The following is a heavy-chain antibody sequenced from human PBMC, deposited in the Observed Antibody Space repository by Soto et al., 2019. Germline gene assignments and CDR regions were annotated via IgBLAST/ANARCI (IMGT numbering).Heavy chain of an antibody. CDR2: IDESGTKK. Sequence: EVHLVESGGGLVQPGGSLRLSCAASGFTFSTYWMSWVRQAPGKGLEWVANIDESGTKKYYGDSVDGRFTISRDSAKNSVYLEMNSLRAEDTATYYCARDGFAIFARDYWGQGTLVAVSS. D-gene: IGHD3-3*01. J-gene: IGHJ4*02. V-gene: IGHV3-7*04. CDR1: GFTFSTYW. CDR3: ARDGFAIFARDY.